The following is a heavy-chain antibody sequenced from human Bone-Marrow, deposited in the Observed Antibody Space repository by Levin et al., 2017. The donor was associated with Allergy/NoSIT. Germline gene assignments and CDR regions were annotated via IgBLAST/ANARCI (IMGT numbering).Heavy chain of an antibody. V-gene: IGHV3-7*03. Sequence: GGSLRLSCAASGFSYNNYWMSWVRQAPGKGLEWVANIKTDGSETQYVDSVKGRFTISRDNAQKSLYLHMSSLRAEDTAVYYCAKGSGGGMPSIIFNCYSYMDGWGNGTTVTVSS. CDR1: GFSYNNYW. D-gene: IGHD3-10*01. CDR3: AKGSGGGMPSIIFNCYSYMDG. CDR2: IKTDGSET. J-gene: IGHJ6*03.